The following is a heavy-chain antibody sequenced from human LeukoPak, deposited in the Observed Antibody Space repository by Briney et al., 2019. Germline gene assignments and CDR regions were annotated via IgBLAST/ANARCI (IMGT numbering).Heavy chain of an antibody. Sequence: PSETLSHTCTVSGGSISSGGYYWSWIRQHPGKGLGWIGYIYYSGSTYYNPSLKSRVTISVDTSKNQFSLKLSSVTAADTAVYYCASARGRYYYDSSAPDAFDIWGQGTMVTVSS. CDR3: ASARGRYYYDSSAPDAFDI. CDR2: IYYSGST. D-gene: IGHD3-22*01. J-gene: IGHJ3*02. CDR1: GGSISSGGYY. V-gene: IGHV4-31*03.